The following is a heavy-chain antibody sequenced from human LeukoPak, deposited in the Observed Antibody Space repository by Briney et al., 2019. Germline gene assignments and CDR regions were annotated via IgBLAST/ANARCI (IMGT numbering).Heavy chain of an antibody. CDR3: ARHPFRSRLDY. CDR1: GGSFSGYY. V-gene: IGHV4-34*01. Sequence: SETLSLTCAVYGGSFSGYYWSWIRQPPGKGLEWIGEINHSGSTNYNPSLKSRDTISVDTSKNQFSLKLSSVTAAVTAVYYCARHPFRSRLDYWGEGTLVTVSS. CDR2: INHSGST. D-gene: IGHD3-16*01. J-gene: IGHJ4*02.